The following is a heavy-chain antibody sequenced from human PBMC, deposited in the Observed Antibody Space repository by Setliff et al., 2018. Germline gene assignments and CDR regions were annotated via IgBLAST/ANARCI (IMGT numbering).Heavy chain of an antibody. CDR3: AKRGPYCSGGTCHYYFDY. D-gene: IGHD2-15*01. V-gene: IGHV3-23*01. J-gene: IGHJ4*02. CDR1: GFSFSVFA. CDR2: ISGPGGST. Sequence: GGSLRLSCAASGFSFSVFAMSWVRQAPGRGLEWVSAISGPGGSTYYADSVKGRFTISRDNSKNTVYLEMNSLRAEDTAVYYCAKRGPYCSGGTCHYYFDYWGQGTLVTVSS.